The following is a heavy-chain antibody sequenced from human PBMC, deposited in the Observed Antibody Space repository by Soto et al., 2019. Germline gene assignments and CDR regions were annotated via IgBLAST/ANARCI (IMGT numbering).Heavy chain of an antibody. D-gene: IGHD3-3*01. CDR1: GGSIDNYY. CDR2: ISTSGSP. CDR3: ARDIDYEFWSGYVSDGLDV. Sequence: SATLSLTCTVTGGSIDNYYWSWIRQPAGKGLEWIGRISTSGSPNYNPSLKSRVTMSVDTSKNQFSLTLLSVTAADTAVYYCARDIDYEFWSGYVSDGLDVWGQGTTVTVSS. V-gene: IGHV4-4*07. J-gene: IGHJ6*02.